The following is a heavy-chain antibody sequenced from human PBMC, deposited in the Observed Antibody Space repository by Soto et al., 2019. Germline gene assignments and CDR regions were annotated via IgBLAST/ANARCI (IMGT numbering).Heavy chain of an antibody. D-gene: IGHD1-7*01. CDR3: AMTVTTLYTWFDP. CDR1: GGSMKNYY. CDR2: VFYSGST. V-gene: IGHV4-59*08. J-gene: IGHJ5*02. Sequence: SETLSLTCTVSGGSMKNYYWSWIRQPPGKGLEWIGHVFYSGSTKYNPSLKSRVTISVDTSKNLFSLRLNSVTAADTAVYYCAMTVTTLYTWFDPWGQGTLVTVSS.